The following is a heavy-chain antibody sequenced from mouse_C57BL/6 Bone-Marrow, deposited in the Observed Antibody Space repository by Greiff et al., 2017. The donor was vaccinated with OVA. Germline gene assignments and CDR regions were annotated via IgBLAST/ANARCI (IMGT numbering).Heavy chain of an antibody. CDR1: GFTFSDYG. D-gene: IGHD2-4*01. Sequence: EVMLVESGGGLVKPGGSLKLSCAASGFTFSDYGMHWVRQAPEKGLEWVAYISSGSSTIYYADTVKGRFTISRDNAKNTLFLQMTSLRSEDTAMYYCATLRLRRGDYYAMDYWGQGTSVTVSS. CDR2: ISSGSSTI. V-gene: IGHV5-17*01. J-gene: IGHJ4*01. CDR3: ATLRLRRGDYYAMDY.